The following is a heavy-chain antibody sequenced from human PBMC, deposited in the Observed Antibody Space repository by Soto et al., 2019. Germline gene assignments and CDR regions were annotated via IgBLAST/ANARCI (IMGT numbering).Heavy chain of an antibody. D-gene: IGHD1-1*01. V-gene: IGHV3-15*01. Sequence: LRLSCAASGLIFSDVWMTWVRQAPGKGLEWVGRIKTKPDDGTIDYAAPVRGRFTISRDDSKNTLYLQMTSLTPDDTGVYYCTTSNLGVDFWGPGTLVTVSS. J-gene: IGHJ4*02. CDR3: TTSNLGVDF. CDR2: IKTKPDDGTI. CDR1: GLIFSDVW.